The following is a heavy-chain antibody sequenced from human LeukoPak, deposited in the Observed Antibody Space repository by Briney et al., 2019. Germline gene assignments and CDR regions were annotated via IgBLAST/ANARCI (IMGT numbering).Heavy chain of an antibody. CDR2: TYYGGNT. D-gene: IGHD3-10*01. V-gene: IGHV4-31*03. J-gene: IGHJ4*02. CDR3: TRVHYSGSGLSSYFDY. CDR1: GGSISRGGDY. Sequence: PSETLSLTCTVSGGSISRGGDYWTWIRQHPGKGLEWIGNTYYGGNTYYNPSLKSRGTISIDTSKNQFSLKLTSVTSADTAVYYCTRVHYSGSGLSSYFDYWGQGTLVTVSS.